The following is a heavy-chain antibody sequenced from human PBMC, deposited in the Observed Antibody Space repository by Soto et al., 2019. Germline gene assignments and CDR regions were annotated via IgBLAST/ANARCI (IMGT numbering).Heavy chain of an antibody. CDR2: ISYDGTVK. CDR1: GLTFSSYG. J-gene: IGHJ4*02. V-gene: IGHV3-30*18. CDR3: AKRIATAGTIDY. Sequence: QVQLVESGGGVVQPGRSLRLSCAASGLTFSSYGMHWVRQAPGKGLEWVAVISYDGTVKYYADSVKGRFTVSRDSSKTTLYLQMNSMRVEDTDVYSCAKRIATAGTIDYWGQGTLVTVSS. D-gene: IGHD6-13*01.